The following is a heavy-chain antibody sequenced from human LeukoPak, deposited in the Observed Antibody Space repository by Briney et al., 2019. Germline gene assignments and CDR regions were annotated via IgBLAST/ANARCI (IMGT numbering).Heavy chain of an antibody. Sequence: GASVKDSCKTSGYTFTDYGLTWVRQAPGQGLEWLGWVTGFNGKTTYARRVEDRLILTTNTSTSTGTLDLRGLRADDTAVYYCARVGSSGEFDFWGQGTLVTVSS. CDR2: VTGFNGKT. CDR3: ARVGSSGEFDF. D-gene: IGHD3-10*01. V-gene: IGHV1-18*01. J-gene: IGHJ4*02. CDR1: GYTFTDYG.